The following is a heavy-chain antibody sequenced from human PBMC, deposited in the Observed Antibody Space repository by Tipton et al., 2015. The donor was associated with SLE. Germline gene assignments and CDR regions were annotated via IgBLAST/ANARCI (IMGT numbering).Heavy chain of an antibody. V-gene: IGHV4-38-2*01. CDR2: IYYSGST. Sequence: GLVKPSETLSLTCAVSGYSISSSYYWGWIRQPPGKGLEWIGSIYYSGSTYYNPSLKSRVTISVDTSKNQFSLKLSSVTAADTAVYYCAVHDYGDYVIYWGQGTLVTVSS. CDR1: GYSISSSYY. J-gene: IGHJ4*02. D-gene: IGHD4-17*01. CDR3: AVHDYGDYVIY.